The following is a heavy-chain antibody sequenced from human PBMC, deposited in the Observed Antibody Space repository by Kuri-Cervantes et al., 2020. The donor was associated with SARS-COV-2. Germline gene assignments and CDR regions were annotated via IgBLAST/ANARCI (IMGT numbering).Heavy chain of an antibody. J-gene: IGHJ4*02. Sequence: GGSLRLSCAASGFSFSTYSMNWVRQAPGKGLEWVATVTSSSTYKYYADSVRGRFTVSRDNAKNSMYLQMNRVRGEDTAVYFCARDRLQYSSRMPFDYWGQGMLVTVSS. CDR2: VTSSSTYK. D-gene: IGHD4-11*01. V-gene: IGHV3-21*06. CDR3: ARDRLQYSSRMPFDY. CDR1: GFSFSTYS.